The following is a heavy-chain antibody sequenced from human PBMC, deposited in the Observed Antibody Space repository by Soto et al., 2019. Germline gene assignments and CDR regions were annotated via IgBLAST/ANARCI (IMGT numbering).Heavy chain of an antibody. Sequence: GGSLRLSCAASGFTFSSYWMHWVRQAPGKGLVWVSHINSDGSSTRYADSVKGQFTITRENAKNTLYLQMNSLRAEDTAVYYCAREDLLFWGSYRYISYFDYWGQGTLVTVSS. CDR3: AREDLLFWGSYRYISYFDY. CDR1: GFTFSSYW. V-gene: IGHV3-74*01. D-gene: IGHD3-16*02. J-gene: IGHJ4*02. CDR2: INSDGSST.